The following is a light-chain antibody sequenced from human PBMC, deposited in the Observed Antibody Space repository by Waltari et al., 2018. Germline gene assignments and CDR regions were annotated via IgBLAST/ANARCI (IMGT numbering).Light chain of an antibody. CDR1: RTDVGGYHY. Sequence: QSALPQPRSVSCSPDQSVTIPCTGTRTDVGGYHYVSWYQQHPGKAPTLMTYEVSKRPSGVPDRFSGSKSGNTASLTISGLQAEDEADYYCCSYAGSYTWVFGGGTKLTVL. CDR3: CSYAGSYTWV. V-gene: IGLV2-11*01. CDR2: EVS. J-gene: IGLJ3*02.